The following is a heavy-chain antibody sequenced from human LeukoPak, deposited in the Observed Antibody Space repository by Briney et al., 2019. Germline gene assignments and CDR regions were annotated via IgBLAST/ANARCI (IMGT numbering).Heavy chain of an antibody. CDR2: IYYSGST. J-gene: IGHJ6*03. CDR3: ARVRRLELPPGNFYYYMDV. V-gene: IGHV4-59*01. D-gene: IGHD1-7*01. CDR1: GGSIRSYY. Sequence: SETLSLTCTVSGGSIRSYYWSWIRQPPGKGLEWIGYIYYSGSTNYNPSLKSRVTISVDTSKNQFSLKLSSVTAADTAVYYCARVRRLELPPGNFYYYMDVWGKGTTVTVSS.